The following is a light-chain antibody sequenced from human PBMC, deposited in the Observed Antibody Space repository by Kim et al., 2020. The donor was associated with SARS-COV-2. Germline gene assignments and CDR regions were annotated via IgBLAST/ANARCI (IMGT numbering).Light chain of an antibody. J-gene: IGLJ3*02. CDR2: EVT. Sequence: QSALTQPASVSGSPGQSITISCTGTSSDVDDYNYVSWYQQHPGKAPKLMIYEVTKRPSGVSYRFYGSKSGNTASLTISGLQAEDEADYYCSSYTSSSGLMVFGGGTQLTVL. CDR3: SSYTSSSGLMV. CDR1: SSDVDDYNY. V-gene: IGLV2-14*01.